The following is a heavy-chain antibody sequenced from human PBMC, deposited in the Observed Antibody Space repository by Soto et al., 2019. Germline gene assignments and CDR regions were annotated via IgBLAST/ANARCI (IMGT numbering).Heavy chain of an antibody. CDR3: ARLPGAFYYDNSDYDFHDY. CDR2: IYPDDNT. V-gene: IGHV3-53*01. J-gene: IGHJ4*02. CDR1: GLSVFGSY. Sequence: PWGSLRLSCAASGLSVFGSYMNFFRHSPQKWLEWISVIYPDDNTYYAESVRGRFTLSKDSSRNTVSLQMNSLRAEDTAVYYCARLPGAFYYDNSDYDFHDYWGQGTMVTVSS. D-gene: IGHD3-22*01.